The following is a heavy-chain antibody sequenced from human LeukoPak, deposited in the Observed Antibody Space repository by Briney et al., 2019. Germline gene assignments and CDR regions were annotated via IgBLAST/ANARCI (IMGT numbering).Heavy chain of an antibody. V-gene: IGHV3-53*01. CDR2: IYSGSGA. CDR3: ARDGGYSGYDFGY. D-gene: IGHD5-12*01. Sequence: GGSLRLSCASSGFTVSFNYMSWVRQTPGKGLEWVAVIYSGSGADYTDSVKGRFTISRDNAKNSLYLQMNSLRAEDTAVYYCARDGGYSGYDFGYWGQGTLVTVSS. J-gene: IGHJ4*02. CDR1: GFTVSFNY.